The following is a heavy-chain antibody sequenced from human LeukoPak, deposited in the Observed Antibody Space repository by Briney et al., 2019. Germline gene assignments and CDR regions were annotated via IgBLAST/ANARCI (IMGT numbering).Heavy chain of an antibody. CDR1: GGSIRSYY. CDR2: IYYSGST. V-gene: IGHV4-59*01. D-gene: IGHD3-22*01. J-gene: IGHJ5*02. Sequence: PSETLSLTCTVSGGSIRSYYWSWIRQPPGKGLEWIGYIYYSGSTNYNPSLKSRVTISVDTSKNQFSLKLSSVTAADTAVYYCARGGYYDSSGYYPNWFDPWGQGTLVTVSS. CDR3: ARGGYYDSSGYYPNWFDP.